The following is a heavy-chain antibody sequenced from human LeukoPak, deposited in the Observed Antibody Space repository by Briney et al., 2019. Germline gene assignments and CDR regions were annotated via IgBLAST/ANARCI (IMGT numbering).Heavy chain of an antibody. CDR3: ARYQITIFGVDPSGMDV. V-gene: IGHV3-33*08. CDR2: IWYDGSNK. J-gene: IGHJ6*02. Sequence: GGSLRLSCAASEFAFSTYNMNWVRQAPGKGLEWVAVIWYDGSNKYYADSVKGRFTISRDNSKNTLYLQMNSLRAEDTAVYYCARYQITIFGVDPSGMDVWGQGTTVTVSS. D-gene: IGHD3-3*01. CDR1: EFAFSTYN.